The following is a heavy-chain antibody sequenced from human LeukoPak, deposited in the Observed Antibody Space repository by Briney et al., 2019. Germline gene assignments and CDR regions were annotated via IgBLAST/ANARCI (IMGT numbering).Heavy chain of an antibody. CDR3: ARDRWGSSWEGLAFDI. CDR1: GFTFSSYS. V-gene: IGHV3-48*04. D-gene: IGHD6-13*01. J-gene: IGHJ3*02. CDR2: ISSSSSTI. Sequence: PGGSLGLSCAASGFTFSSYSMNWVRQAPGKGLEWVSYISSSSSTIYYADSVKGRFTISRDNAKNSLYLQMNSLRAEDTAVYYCARDRWGSSWEGLAFDIWGQGTMVTVSS.